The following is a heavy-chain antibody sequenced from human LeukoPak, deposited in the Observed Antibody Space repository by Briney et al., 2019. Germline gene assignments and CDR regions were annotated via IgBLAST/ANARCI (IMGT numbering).Heavy chain of an antibody. V-gene: IGHV3-21*04. CDR3: AKKGYCSSTSCYENY. CDR1: GFTFSSYS. D-gene: IGHD2-2*01. J-gene: IGHJ4*02. CDR2: ISSSSSYI. Sequence: PGGSLRLSCAASGFTFSSYSMNWVRQAPGKGLEWVSSISSSSSYIYYADSVKGRFTISRDNSKNTLYLQMNSPRAEDTAVYYCAKKGYCSSTSCYENYWGQGTLVTVSS.